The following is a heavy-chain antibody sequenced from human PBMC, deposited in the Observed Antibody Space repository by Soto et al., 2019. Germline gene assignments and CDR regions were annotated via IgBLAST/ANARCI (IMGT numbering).Heavy chain of an antibody. J-gene: IGHJ4*02. CDR1: GGSISRYY. V-gene: IGHV4-59*01. CDR3: ARTMGRGVIITRRYFDY. Sequence: PSETLSLTCTVSGGSISRYYWSWIRQPPGKGLEWIGYMYNTGSTVYNPSFKSRVTISVDTSKNQFSLKLSSVTAADTAVYYCARTMGRGVIITRRYFDYWGQGTLVTVSS. D-gene: IGHD3-10*01. CDR2: MYNTGST.